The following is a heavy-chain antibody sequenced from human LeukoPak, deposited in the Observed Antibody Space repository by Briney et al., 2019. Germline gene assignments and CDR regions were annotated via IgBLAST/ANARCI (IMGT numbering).Heavy chain of an antibody. V-gene: IGHV3-23*01. D-gene: IGHD3-22*01. Sequence: VGSLRLSCAASGFTFSSYAINWVRPAPGKGLEWVSAISGSGGSTYYADSVKGRFTISRDNSKNTLYLQMNSLRAEDTAVYYCARSPINYYDSSGNFDYWGQGTLVTVSS. CDR3: ARSPINYYDSSGNFDY. CDR1: GFTFSSYA. J-gene: IGHJ4*02. CDR2: ISGSGGST.